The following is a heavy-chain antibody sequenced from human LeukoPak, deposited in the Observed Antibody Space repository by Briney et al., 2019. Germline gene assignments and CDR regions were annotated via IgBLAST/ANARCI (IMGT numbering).Heavy chain of an antibody. CDR2: IYSGGST. D-gene: IGHD3-22*01. J-gene: IGHJ4*02. CDR1: GFTFSSYG. V-gene: IGHV3-53*01. CDR3: ARDYYDSSGYYHDY. Sequence: PGGSLRLSCAASGFTFSSYGMHWVRQAPGKGLEWVSVIYSGGSTYYADSVKGRFTISRDNSKNTLYLQMNSLRAEDTALYYCARDYYDSSGYYHDYWGQGTLVTVSS.